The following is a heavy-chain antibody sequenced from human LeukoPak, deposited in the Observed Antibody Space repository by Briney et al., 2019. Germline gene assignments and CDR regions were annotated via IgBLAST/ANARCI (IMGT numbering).Heavy chain of an antibody. V-gene: IGHV3-21*01. Sequence: KAGGSLRLSCAASGFTFSSYSMNWVRQAPGKGLEWVSSISSSSSYIYYADSVKGRFTISRDNAKNSLYLQMNSLRAEDTAVYYCARPYDSSGSVDVWGQGTMVTVSS. CDR3: ARPYDSSGSVDV. D-gene: IGHD3-22*01. J-gene: IGHJ3*01. CDR2: ISSSSSYI. CDR1: GFTFSSYS.